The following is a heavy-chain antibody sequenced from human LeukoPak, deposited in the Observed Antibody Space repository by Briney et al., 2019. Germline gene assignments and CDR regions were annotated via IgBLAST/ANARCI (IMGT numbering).Heavy chain of an antibody. CDR1: GFTVSSNY. CDR2: IYSGGST. J-gene: IGHJ4*02. CDR3: AKDKAEYQLLAFDY. D-gene: IGHD2-2*01. V-gene: IGHV3-66*01. Sequence: GGSLRLSCAASGFTVSSNYMSWVRQAPGKGLEWVSVIYSGGSTYYADSVKGRFTISRDNSKNTLYLQMNSLRAEDTAVYYCAKDKAEYQLLAFDYWGQGTLVTVSS.